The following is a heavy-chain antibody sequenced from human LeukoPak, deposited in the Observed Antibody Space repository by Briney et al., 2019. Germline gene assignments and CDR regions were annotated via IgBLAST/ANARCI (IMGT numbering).Heavy chain of an antibody. Sequence: ASVKVSCKASGYTFTGYYMHWVRQAPGQGLEWMGWINPNNGGTNYAQKFQGRVTMTRDTSISTAYMELRRLTSDDTAVCYCARGRGTTSSNFDYWGQGTLVTVSS. CDR2: INPNNGGT. CDR1: GYTFTGYY. J-gene: IGHJ4*02. D-gene: IGHD2-2*01. V-gene: IGHV1-2*02. CDR3: ARGRGTTSSNFDY.